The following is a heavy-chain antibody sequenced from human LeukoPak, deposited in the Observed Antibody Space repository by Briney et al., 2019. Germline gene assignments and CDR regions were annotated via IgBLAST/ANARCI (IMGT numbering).Heavy chain of an antibody. CDR1: GGSFSGYY. Sequence: PSETLSLTCAVYGGSFSGYYWSWIRQPPGKGLEWIGYIYYSGSTNYNPSLKSRVTISVDTSKNQFSLKLSSVTAADTAVYYCARGSSGIMKVFDYWGQGTLVTVSS. J-gene: IGHJ4*02. D-gene: IGHD3-22*01. CDR2: IYYSGST. V-gene: IGHV4-59*01. CDR3: ARGSSGIMKVFDY.